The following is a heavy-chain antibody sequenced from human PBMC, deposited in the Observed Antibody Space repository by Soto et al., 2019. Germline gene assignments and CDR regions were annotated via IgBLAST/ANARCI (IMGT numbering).Heavy chain of an antibody. CDR3: ARYPGGKYYSYGMDV. V-gene: IGHV4-59*08. CDR1: GDSISAYS. CDR2: IHYNGNT. J-gene: IGHJ6*02. D-gene: IGHD3-16*01. Sequence: SETLSLTCTVSGDSISAYSWSWVRQPPGKGLEWIGNIHYNGNTKYNPSLKSRVTMSVDTSKNQFSLKLNSVTAADTAVYYCARYPGGKYYSYGMDVWGQGTTVTVSS.